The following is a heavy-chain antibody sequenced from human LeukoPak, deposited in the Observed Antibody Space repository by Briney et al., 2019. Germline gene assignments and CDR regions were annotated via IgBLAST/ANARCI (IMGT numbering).Heavy chain of an antibody. D-gene: IGHD2-2*02. Sequence: ASVKVSCKASGYTFTSYDINWVRQATGQGLEWMGWMKPNSGNTGYAQKFQGRVTMTRNTSISTAYMELSSLRSEDTAVYYCARCGRYCSSTSCYMDYYYYYMDVWGKGTTVTVSS. CDR3: ARCGRYCSSTSCYMDYYYYYMDV. CDR2: MKPNSGNT. CDR1: GYTFTSYD. V-gene: IGHV1-8*01. J-gene: IGHJ6*03.